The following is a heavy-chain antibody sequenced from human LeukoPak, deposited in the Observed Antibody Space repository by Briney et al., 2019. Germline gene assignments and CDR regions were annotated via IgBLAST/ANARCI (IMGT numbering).Heavy chain of an antibody. CDR1: GFTFSTYG. D-gene: IGHD1-26*01. J-gene: IGHJ4*02. CDR2: ISYDGSNK. CDR3: AKVFFSGSYYAASDY. V-gene: IGHV3-30*18. Sequence: GRSLRLSCAASGFTFSTYGMHWVRQAPGRGLEWVAVISYDGSNKYYADSVKGRFTISRDNSKNTLYLQMNSPGDEDTAVYYCAKVFFSGSYYAASDYWGQGTLVTVSS.